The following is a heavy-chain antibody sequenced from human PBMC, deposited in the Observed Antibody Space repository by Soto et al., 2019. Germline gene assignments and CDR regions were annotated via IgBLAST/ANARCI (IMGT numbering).Heavy chain of an antibody. D-gene: IGHD2-2*02. CDR2: TGGGIGP. CDR1: GFPFTNYA. J-gene: IGHJ4*02. CDR3: AKSHTGINSDNDY. Sequence: GGSLRLSCAASGFPFTNYAMSWVRQAPGKGLEWVSTTGGGIGPYYADSVKGRFTISRDNPRSTLYLEMNSLRAEDTALYYCAKSHTGINSDNDYWGRGTLVTVSS. V-gene: IGHV3-23*01.